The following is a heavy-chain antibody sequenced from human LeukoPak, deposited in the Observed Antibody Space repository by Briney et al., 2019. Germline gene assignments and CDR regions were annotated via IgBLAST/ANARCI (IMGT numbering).Heavy chain of an antibody. CDR1: GFTFSSYA. D-gene: IGHD6-19*01. V-gene: IGHV3-23*01. Sequence: GGSLRLSCAASGFTFSSYAMSWVRQAPGKGLEWVSAISGSGGSTYYADSVKGRFTISRDNAKNSLYLQMNSLRAEDTAVYYCARENTVPYSSGWFYYFDYWGQGTLVTVSS. CDR3: ARENTVPYSSGWFYYFDY. J-gene: IGHJ4*02. CDR2: ISGSGGST.